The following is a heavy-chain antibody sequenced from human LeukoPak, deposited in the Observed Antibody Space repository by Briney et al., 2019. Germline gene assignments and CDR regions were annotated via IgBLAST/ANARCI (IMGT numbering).Heavy chain of an antibody. Sequence: PGGSLRLSCAASGFIFSSYAMSWVRQAPGKGLEWVSTISGSGGSTYYADSVKGRFTISRDNSKNTLYLQMNSLRAEDTAVYYCAKDPRPSYYFDYWGQGTLVTVSS. CDR1: GFIFSSYA. CDR2: ISGSGGST. CDR3: AKDPRPSYYFDY. V-gene: IGHV3-23*01. J-gene: IGHJ4*02.